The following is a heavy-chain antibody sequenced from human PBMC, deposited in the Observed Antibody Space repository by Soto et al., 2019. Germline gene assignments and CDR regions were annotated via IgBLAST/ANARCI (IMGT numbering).Heavy chain of an antibody. D-gene: IGHD5-18*01. V-gene: IGHV3-53*01. CDR3: ARAGTAMDFYYGMDV. CDR2: IYSGGST. Sequence: LRLSCAASGFTVSSNYMSWVRQAPGKGLEWVSVIYSGGSTYYADSVKGRFTISRDNSKNTLYLQMNSLRAEDTAVYYCARAGTAMDFYYGMDVWGQGTTVTVSS. J-gene: IGHJ6*02. CDR1: GFTVSSNY.